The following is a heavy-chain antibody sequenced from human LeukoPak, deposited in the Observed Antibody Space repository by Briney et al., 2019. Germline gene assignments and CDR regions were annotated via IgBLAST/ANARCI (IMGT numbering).Heavy chain of an antibody. Sequence: PSETLSLTCTVSGDSISPYYWNWIGQPPGKGLEWIGYVYYTGTTNYSPSLKSRVTISLDTSKNQFSLKLRTVTAAETAMYYCARTSPDCRTTTCYGVWGQGTLVTVSS. CDR1: GDSISPYY. CDR3: ARTSPDCRTTTCYGV. CDR2: VYYTGTT. D-gene: IGHD2-2*01. J-gene: IGHJ4*02. V-gene: IGHV4-59*01.